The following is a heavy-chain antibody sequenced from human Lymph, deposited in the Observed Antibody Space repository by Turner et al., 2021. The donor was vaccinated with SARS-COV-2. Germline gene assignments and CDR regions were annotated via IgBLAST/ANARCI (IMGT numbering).Heavy chain of an antibody. Sequence: EVQLVESGRGLVKPGGSLRLSCAASGFTFSTYSMNWVRQAPGKGLEWISSISSSSSYIYYADSVKGRFTISRDDAKNSLYLQMNSLRAEDTAVYYCARDIPTTADYFDYWGQGTLVTVSS. J-gene: IGHJ4*02. V-gene: IGHV3-21*01. CDR2: ISSSSSYI. D-gene: IGHD4-17*01. CDR3: ARDIPTTADYFDY. CDR1: GFTFSTYS.